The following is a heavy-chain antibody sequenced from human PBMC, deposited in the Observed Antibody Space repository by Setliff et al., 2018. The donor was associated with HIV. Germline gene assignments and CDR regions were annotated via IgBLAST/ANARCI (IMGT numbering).Heavy chain of an antibody. CDR2: IYWDDDK. J-gene: IGHJ4*02. V-gene: IGHV2-5*02. CDR3: VHTNIVVVPVAIPSYLDY. CDR1: GFSLSTSGVG. Sequence: SGPMLVNPTQTLTLTCTFSGFSLSTSGVGVGWIRQPPGKALEWLALIYWDDDKGYSPSLKNRLTITKDTSRNQVVLTMTNVDPVDTATYFCVHTNIVVVPVAIPSYLDYWGQGTLVTVS. D-gene: IGHD2-2*01.